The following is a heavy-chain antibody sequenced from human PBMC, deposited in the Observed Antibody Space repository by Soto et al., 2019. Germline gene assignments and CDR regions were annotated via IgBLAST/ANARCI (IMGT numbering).Heavy chain of an antibody. CDR3: AMTETTGWFDP. CDR1: GGSISSYY. J-gene: IGHJ5*02. Sequence: SETLSLTCTVSGGSISSYYWSWIRQPPGKGLEWIGYIYYSGSTNYNPSLKSRVTISVDTSKNQFSLKLSSVTAADTAVYYCAMTETTGWFDPWGQGTLVTVSS. V-gene: IGHV4-59*08. CDR2: IYYSGST. D-gene: IGHD2-8*02.